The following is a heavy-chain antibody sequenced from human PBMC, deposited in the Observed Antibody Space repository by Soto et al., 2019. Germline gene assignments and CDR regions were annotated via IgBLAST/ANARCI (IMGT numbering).Heavy chain of an antibody. CDR3: ARVWMMAGSAPY. V-gene: IGHV3-74*03. CDR2: ISADGSNT. D-gene: IGHD1-26*01. J-gene: IGHJ4*02. Sequence: EVQLVESGGGLVQPGGSLRLSCAASGFTFSEFWMQWVRQAPGKGLVWVSRISADGSNTKYADSVKGRFTISRDNAKNTLYLQMNSLRGEDTAVYYCARVWMMAGSAPYWGQGTLVTVSS. CDR1: GFTFSEFW.